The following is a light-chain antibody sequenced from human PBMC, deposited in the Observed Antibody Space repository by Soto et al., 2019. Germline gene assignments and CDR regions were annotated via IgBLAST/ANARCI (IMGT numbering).Light chain of an antibody. CDR3: QYYDSFRT. J-gene: IGKJ1*01. V-gene: IGKV3-20*01. Sequence: EIVLTQSPGTLSLSPGERATLSCRASQSVDSTYLTWYQQKPGQAPRLLIYGASGRATGIPDRFSGSGSGTDFTLTISRLEPEDFAVYFCQYYDSFRTFGQGTKVDI. CDR1: QSVDSTY. CDR2: GAS.